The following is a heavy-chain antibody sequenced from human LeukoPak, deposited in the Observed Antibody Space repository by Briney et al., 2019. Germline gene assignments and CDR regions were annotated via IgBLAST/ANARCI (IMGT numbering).Heavy chain of an antibody. CDR1: GYTFTGYY. J-gene: IGHJ4*02. Sequence: ASVKVSCKASGYTFTGYYMHWVRQAPGQGLEWMGWIDPNSGGTNYAQKFQGRVTMTRDTSISTAYMELSRLRSDDTAVYYCARVGGYDFWSDYWGQGTLVTVSS. CDR3: ARVGGYDFWSDY. CDR2: IDPNSGGT. D-gene: IGHD3-3*01. V-gene: IGHV1-2*02.